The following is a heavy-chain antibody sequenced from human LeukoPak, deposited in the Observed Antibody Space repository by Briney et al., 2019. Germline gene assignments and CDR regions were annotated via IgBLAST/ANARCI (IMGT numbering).Heavy chain of an antibody. Sequence: GGSLRLSCAASGFTFSDYWIHWVRQALGKGLVWVSHINSDGSSATYADSVKGRLTISRDNAKNTVYLQMNSLRVEDTAVYYCARGGVGCFDYWGQGALVTVSS. CDR2: INSDGSSA. D-gene: IGHD6-19*01. CDR3: ARGGVGCFDY. J-gene: IGHJ4*02. CDR1: GFTFSDYW. V-gene: IGHV3-74*01.